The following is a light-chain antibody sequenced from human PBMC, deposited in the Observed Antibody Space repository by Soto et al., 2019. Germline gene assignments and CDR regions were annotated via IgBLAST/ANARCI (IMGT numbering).Light chain of an antibody. Sequence: QSVLTQPPSASGAPGQSVTISCTGTSSDIGAYNCVSWYRQHPGKAPEVIIYEVSKRPSGVPDRFSGSKSGNTASLTVSGLQAEDEADYYCSSYVGSNNYVFGAGTKVTVL. V-gene: IGLV2-8*01. CDR3: SSYVGSNNYV. CDR2: EVS. CDR1: SSDIGAYNC. J-gene: IGLJ1*01.